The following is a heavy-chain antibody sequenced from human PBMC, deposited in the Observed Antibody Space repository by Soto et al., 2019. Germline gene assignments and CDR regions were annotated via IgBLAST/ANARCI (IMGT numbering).Heavy chain of an antibody. J-gene: IGHJ4*02. Sequence: QITLKESGPTLVKPTQTLTLTCTFSGFSLSTSGVGVGWIRQPPGKALEWLALSYWDDDKRYSPSLKSRLTITKDTSKNPVVLTMTNMDPVDTATYYCAHSFGGYDYFDYWGQGTRVTVSS. V-gene: IGHV2-5*02. D-gene: IGHD5-12*01. CDR3: AHSFGGYDYFDY. CDR2: SYWDDDK. CDR1: GFSLSTSGVG.